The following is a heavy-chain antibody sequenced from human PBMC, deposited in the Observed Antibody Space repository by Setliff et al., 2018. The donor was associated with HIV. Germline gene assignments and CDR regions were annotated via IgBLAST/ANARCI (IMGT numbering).Heavy chain of an antibody. D-gene: IGHD4-17*01. CDR2: IIPIFRTT. J-gene: IGHJ3*02. Sequence: SVKVSCKASGGTFSNYAISWVRQAPGQGLEWMARIIPIFRTTNYAQKFQGRVTITADELTSTAYMELSSLRAEDTAVYYCARFDHYGDYGRIGDAFDIWGQGTMVTVSS. CDR3: ARFDHYGDYGRIGDAFDI. CDR1: GGTFSNYA. V-gene: IGHV1-69*13.